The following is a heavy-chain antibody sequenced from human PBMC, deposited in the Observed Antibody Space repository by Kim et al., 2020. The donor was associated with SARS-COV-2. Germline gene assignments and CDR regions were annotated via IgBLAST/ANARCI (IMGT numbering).Heavy chain of an antibody. CDR2: T. Sequence: TNYSPSFQGHVTISADKSITTAYLQWSSLKASDTAMYCCARQRGNYGMDVWGQGTTVTVSS. J-gene: IGHJ6*02. D-gene: IGHD6-25*01. CDR3: ARQRGNYGMDV. V-gene: IGHV5-10-1*01.